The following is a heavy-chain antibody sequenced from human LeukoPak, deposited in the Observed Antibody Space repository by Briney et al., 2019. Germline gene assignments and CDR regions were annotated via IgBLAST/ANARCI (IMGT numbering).Heavy chain of an antibody. Sequence: GRSLRLSCAASGFTFSSFAMQWVRQAPGKGLEWVTVISIDGTREHYADSVKGRFTISRDNSKSTLYLQMDSLRAEDTAVYYCAKEGEGDSWDSLDYWGQGTLVTVTS. CDR3: AKEGEGDSWDSLDY. J-gene: IGHJ4*02. D-gene: IGHD3-16*01. CDR1: GFTFSSFA. V-gene: IGHV3-30*04. CDR2: ISIDGTRE.